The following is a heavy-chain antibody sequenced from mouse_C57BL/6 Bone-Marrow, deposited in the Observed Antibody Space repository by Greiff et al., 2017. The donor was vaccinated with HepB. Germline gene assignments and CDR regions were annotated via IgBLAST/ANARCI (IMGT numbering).Heavy chain of an antibody. Sequence: EVHLVESGPGLVKPSQSLSLTCSVTGYSITSGYYWNWIRQFPGNKLEWMGYISYDGSNNYNPSLKNRISITRDTSKNQFFLKLNSVTTEDTATYYCARAPLTTPFDYWGQGTTLTVSS. D-gene: IGHD1-1*01. V-gene: IGHV3-6*01. CDR3: ARAPLTTPFDY. J-gene: IGHJ2*01. CDR1: GYSITSGYY. CDR2: ISYDGSN.